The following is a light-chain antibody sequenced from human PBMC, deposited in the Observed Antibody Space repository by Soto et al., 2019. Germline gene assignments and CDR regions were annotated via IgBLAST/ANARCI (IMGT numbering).Light chain of an antibody. V-gene: IGKV1-5*01. J-gene: IGKJ2*01. Sequence: DIQMTQSPSTLSASVGDRVTITCRASQSVRGWLAWYQQKPGKAPKLLIYDASSLESGVPSRFSGHGFGINFTLTISSLQPEDFATYYCQQLRAYPHTFGQGTKLDIK. CDR1: QSVRGW. CDR3: QQLRAYPHT. CDR2: DAS.